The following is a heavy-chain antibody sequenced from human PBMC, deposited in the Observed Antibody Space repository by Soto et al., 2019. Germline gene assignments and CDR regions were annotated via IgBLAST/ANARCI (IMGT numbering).Heavy chain of an antibody. D-gene: IGHD3-10*01. V-gene: IGHV4-31*03. CDR3: ACNNYGSGLWSIDY. J-gene: IGHJ4*02. Sequence: SETLSLTCTVSGGSISSGGYYWSWIRQHPGKGLEWIGYIYYSGSTYYNPSLKSRVTISVDTSKNQFSLKLSSVTAADTAVYYCACNNYGSGLWSIDYWGQGTLVTVSS. CDR1: GGSISSGGYY. CDR2: IYYSGST.